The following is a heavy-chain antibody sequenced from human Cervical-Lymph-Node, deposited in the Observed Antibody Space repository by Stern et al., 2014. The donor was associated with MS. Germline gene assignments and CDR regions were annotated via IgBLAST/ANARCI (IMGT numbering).Heavy chain of an antibody. Sequence: EVQLEESGGGLVQPGGSLRLSCVLSGFTVNSNHITWARQAPGNVLEFLSVNDGGGTTYYADSVKGRFTITRDNSKSTLFLQVNSLRPDDTAVYFCARGGLASWGQGTLVTVSS. CDR3: ARGGLAS. J-gene: IGHJ5*02. D-gene: IGHD6-19*01. CDR2: NDGGGTT. CDR1: GFTVNSNH. V-gene: IGHV3-66*02.